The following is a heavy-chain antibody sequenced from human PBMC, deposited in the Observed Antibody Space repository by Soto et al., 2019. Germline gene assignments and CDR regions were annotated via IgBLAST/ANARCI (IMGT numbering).Heavy chain of an antibody. CDR2: IIPIFGTA. D-gene: IGHD3-10*01. CDR3: ARVPSGAFDI. J-gene: IGHJ3*02. CDR1: GGTFSSYA. V-gene: IGHV1-69*12. Sequence: QVQLVQSGAEVKKPGSSVKVSCKASGGTFSSYAISWVRQAPGQGLEWMGGIIPIFGTANYAQKFQGRVTLPADESTRTASMELSSRRSEDAAVYYCARVPSGAFDIWGQGTMVAVSS.